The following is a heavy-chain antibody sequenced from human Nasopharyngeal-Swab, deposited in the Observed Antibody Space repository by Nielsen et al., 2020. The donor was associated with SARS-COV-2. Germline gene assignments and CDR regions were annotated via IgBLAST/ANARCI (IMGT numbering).Heavy chain of an antibody. CDR3: ARDLVPDVLLWFGPMDV. J-gene: IGHJ6*02. Sequence: GGSLRLSCTASGFTFSSYWMSWVRQAPGKGLEWVANIKQDGSEKYYMDSVKGRFTISRDNAKNSLYLQMNSLRAEDTAVYYCARDLVPDVLLWFGPMDVWGQGTTVTVSS. CDR2: IKQDGSEK. D-gene: IGHD3-10*01. V-gene: IGHV3-7*01. CDR1: GFTFSSYW.